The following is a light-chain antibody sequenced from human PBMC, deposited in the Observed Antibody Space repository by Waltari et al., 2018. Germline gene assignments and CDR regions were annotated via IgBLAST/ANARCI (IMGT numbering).Light chain of an antibody. CDR2: DVS. V-gene: IGLV2-14*01. CDR3: SSQSSNNVVL. CDR1: SNDVGGYNS. Sequence: QSALTQPASVSGSPGQSVTIFCTGTSNDVGGYNSVSWYHEHPGQAPRVRIYDVSDRPSGVSDRFSGSKSGNTASLTISGLQAEDEADYYCSSQSSNNVVLFGGGTKLTVL. J-gene: IGLJ2*01.